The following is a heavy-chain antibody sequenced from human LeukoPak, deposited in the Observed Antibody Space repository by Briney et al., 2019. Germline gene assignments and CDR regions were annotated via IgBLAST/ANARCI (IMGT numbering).Heavy chain of an antibody. Sequence: GGSLRLSCAASGFTFSSYEMNWVRQAPGKGLEWVSYISSSGSTIYYADSVKGRFTISRDNSKNSPYLQMDSLRVEDTAVYYCVRDPSYGSSWYYYMDVWGKGTTVTVSS. CDR2: ISSSGSTI. J-gene: IGHJ6*03. CDR3: VRDPSYGSSWYYYMDV. V-gene: IGHV3-48*03. D-gene: IGHD6-13*01. CDR1: GFTFSSYE.